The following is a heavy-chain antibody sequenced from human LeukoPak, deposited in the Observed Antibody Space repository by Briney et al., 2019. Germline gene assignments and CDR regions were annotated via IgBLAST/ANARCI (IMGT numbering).Heavy chain of an antibody. CDR3: ARDHRGGYFNWFDP. Sequence: GGSLRLSCVASGLRFRSYAMNWVRQAPGKGLECISTISDDSSFTYYADSVKGRSAISRDDSKNTLYLQMNNLKVEDTAVYYCARDHRGGYFNWFDPWGQGTLVTVSS. V-gene: IGHV3-23*01. D-gene: IGHD2-15*01. J-gene: IGHJ5*02. CDR2: ISDDSSFT. CDR1: GLRFRSYA.